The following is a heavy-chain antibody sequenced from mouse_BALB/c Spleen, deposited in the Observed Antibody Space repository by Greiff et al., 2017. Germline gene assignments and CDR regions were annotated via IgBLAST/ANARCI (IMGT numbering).Heavy chain of an antibody. Sequence: QVQLQQSGAELARPGASVKLSCKASGYTFTSYWMQWVKQRPGQGLEWIGAIYPGDGDTRYTQKFKGKATLTADKSSSTAYMQLSSLASEDSAVYYCARNQDYFGYWGQGTTLTVAS. D-gene: IGHD3-2*02. CDR3: ARNQDYFGY. V-gene: IGHV1-87*01. J-gene: IGHJ2*01. CDR1: GYTFTSYW. CDR2: IYPGDGDT.